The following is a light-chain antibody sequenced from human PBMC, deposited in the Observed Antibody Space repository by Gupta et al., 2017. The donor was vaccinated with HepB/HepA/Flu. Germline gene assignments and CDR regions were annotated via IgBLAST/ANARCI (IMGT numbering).Light chain of an antibody. CDR1: QTIISS. Sequence: DIQMTQSPSSLSAPVGDRVTITCRASQTIISSLNWYKQKPGKAPNLLIYDASSLQSGVPSRFSGTGSGTDFSLTISSLQPEDFATYYCQQSYHIPLTFGGGTTVEIK. J-gene: IGKJ4*01. V-gene: IGKV1-39*01. CDR2: DAS. CDR3: QQSYHIPLT.